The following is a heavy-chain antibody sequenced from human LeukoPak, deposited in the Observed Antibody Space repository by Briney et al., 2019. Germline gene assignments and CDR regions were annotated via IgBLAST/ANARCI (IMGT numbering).Heavy chain of an antibody. Sequence: PSETLSLTCAVYGGSFSGYYWSWIRQPPGKGLEWIGEINHSGSTNYNPSLKSRVTISVDTSKNQFSLKLSSVTAADTAVYYCARARSSYSAFDIWGQGTMVTVSS. CDR1: GGSFSGYY. J-gene: IGHJ3*02. CDR3: ARARSSYSAFDI. CDR2: INHSGST. D-gene: IGHD2-2*02. V-gene: IGHV4-34*01.